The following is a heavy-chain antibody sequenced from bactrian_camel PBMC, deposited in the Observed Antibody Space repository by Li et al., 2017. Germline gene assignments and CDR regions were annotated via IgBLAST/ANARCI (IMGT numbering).Heavy chain of an antibody. CDR3: AAATCWRFAPDWGNDYKV. CDR1: GYSPYC. CDR2: IDDGDWT. D-gene: IGHD5*01. J-gene: IGHJ4*01. V-gene: IGHV3S55*01. Sequence: HVQLVESGGDSVQAGGSLRLSCAASGYSPYCMAWFRQIPGKEREGVAAIDDGDWTRYIGGVKGRYTISQDNAKNTRYLQMNSLEPSDTAMYYCAAATCWRFAPDWGNDYKVWGQGTQVTVS.